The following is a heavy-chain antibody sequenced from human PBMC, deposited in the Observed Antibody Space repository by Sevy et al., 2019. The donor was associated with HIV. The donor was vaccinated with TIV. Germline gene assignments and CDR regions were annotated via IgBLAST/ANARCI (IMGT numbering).Heavy chain of an antibody. Sequence: GGSLRLSCAASGFTVSSNYMSWVRQAPGKGLEWVSVIYSGGSTYYADSVKGRFTISRDNSKNTLYLQMNSLRAEDTAVYYCARLRRTTVVPHDAFDIWGQGTMVTVSS. D-gene: IGHD4-17*01. CDR1: GFTVSSNY. V-gene: IGHV3-53*01. CDR3: ARLRRTTVVPHDAFDI. J-gene: IGHJ3*02. CDR2: IYSGGST.